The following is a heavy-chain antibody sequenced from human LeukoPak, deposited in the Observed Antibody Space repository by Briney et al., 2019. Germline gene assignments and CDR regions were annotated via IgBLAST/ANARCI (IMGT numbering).Heavy chain of an antibody. D-gene: IGHD5-24*01. CDR1: GFTFSDYY. CDR3: ARITGVGSNFVGCFDP. CDR2: ISSSSTYT. V-gene: IGHV3-11*06. Sequence: GGSLRLSCAASGFTFSDYYMSWIRQAPGKGLEWVSYISSSSTYTNNAASVKGRFIISRDNAKNSLYLQMNSLRAEDTAIYYCARITGVGSNFVGCFDPWGQGTLVTVSS. J-gene: IGHJ5*02.